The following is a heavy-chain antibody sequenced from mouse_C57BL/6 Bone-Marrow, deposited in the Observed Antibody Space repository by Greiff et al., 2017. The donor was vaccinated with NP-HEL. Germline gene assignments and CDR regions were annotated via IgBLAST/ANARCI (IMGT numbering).Heavy chain of an antibody. CDR3: ARDVDYEEFFAY. V-gene: IGHV5-4*01. Sequence: EVQLVESGGGLVKPGGSLKLSCAASGFTFSSYAMSWVRQTPEKRLEWVATISDGGSYTYYPDNVKGRFTISRDNAKNNLYLQMSHLKSEDTAMYYCARDVDYEEFFAYWGQGTLVTVSA. J-gene: IGHJ3*01. D-gene: IGHD1-1*01. CDR1: GFTFSSYA. CDR2: ISDGGSYT.